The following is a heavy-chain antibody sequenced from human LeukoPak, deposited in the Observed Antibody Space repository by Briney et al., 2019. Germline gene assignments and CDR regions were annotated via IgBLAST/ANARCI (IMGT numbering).Heavy chain of an antibody. D-gene: IGHD3-22*01. CDR1: GFTFSSYA. Sequence: PGGSLRLSCAASGFTFSSYAMSWVRQAPGKGLEWVSAISGSGGSTYYADSVKGRFTISRDNSKNTLYLQMNSLRAEDTAVYYCAKDPFYYDSSGYSRDYWGQGTLVTVSS. V-gene: IGHV3-23*01. CDR2: ISGSGGST. J-gene: IGHJ4*02. CDR3: AKDPFYYDSSGYSRDY.